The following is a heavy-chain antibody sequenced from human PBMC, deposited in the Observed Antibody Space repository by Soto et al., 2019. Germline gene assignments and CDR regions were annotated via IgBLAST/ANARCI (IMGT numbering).Heavy chain of an antibody. CDR3: GGGAGYIRNWDFDL. J-gene: IGHJ2*01. CDR2: INHSGST. Sequence: QVQLQQWGAGLLKLSETLSLTCAVYGGSFSGSYWSWIRPPPGKGLERIGEINHSGSTNYIPSRKSRVTIAVDTSKYQFALRLSSVAAAGTAVSYCGGGAGYIRNWDFDLWGRGTLVTVSS. D-gene: IGHD5-18*01. V-gene: IGHV4-34*01. CDR1: GGSFSGSY.